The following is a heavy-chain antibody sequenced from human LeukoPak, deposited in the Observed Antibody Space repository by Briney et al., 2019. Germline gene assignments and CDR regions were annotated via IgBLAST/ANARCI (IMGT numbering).Heavy chain of an antibody. CDR3: AKASTGVAAPRYYFDY. CDR1: GFTFSSYA. V-gene: IGHV3-23*01. Sequence: GGSLRLSCAASGFTFSSYAMSWVRQAPGKGLEWVSAISGSGGSTYYAGSVKGRFTISRDNSKNTLYLQMNSLRAEDTAVYYCAKASTGVAAPRYYFDYWGQGTLVTVSS. D-gene: IGHD2-15*01. J-gene: IGHJ4*02. CDR2: ISGSGGST.